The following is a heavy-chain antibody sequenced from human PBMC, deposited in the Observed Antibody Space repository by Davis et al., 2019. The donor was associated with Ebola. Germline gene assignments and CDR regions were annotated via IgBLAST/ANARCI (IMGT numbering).Heavy chain of an antibody. J-gene: IGHJ4*02. D-gene: IGHD2-8*02. CDR2: IHHSGGT. V-gene: IGHV4-30-4*08. CDR1: GGSISNGDYS. Sequence: SETLSLTCTVSGGSISNGDYSWSWIRQPPGKGLEWIGYIHHSGGTYYNPSLKSRLTLAVDTSKNQFSLNLSSVTAADTATYYCARDDLTGLMDSWGQGTLVTVSS. CDR3: ARDDLTGLMDS.